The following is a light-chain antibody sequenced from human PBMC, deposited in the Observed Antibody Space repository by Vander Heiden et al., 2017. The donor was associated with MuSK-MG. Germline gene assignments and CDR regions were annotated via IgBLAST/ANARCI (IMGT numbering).Light chain of an antibody. J-gene: IGKJ2*01. Sequence: KMTQSPSPLSASVGDRVTITCRASQSISRWLAWYQQRPGKAPKLQIYTASDLEAGVPLRVSGSGSGTEFTLTISSLQPDEFATYDCHQYKRILTFGQGTRLEIK. CDR3: HQYKRILT. CDR2: TAS. CDR1: QSISRW. V-gene: IGKV1-5*03.